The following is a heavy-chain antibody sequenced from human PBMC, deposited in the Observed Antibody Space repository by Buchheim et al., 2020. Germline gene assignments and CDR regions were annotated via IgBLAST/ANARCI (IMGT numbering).Heavy chain of an antibody. CDR1: GYTFTSYY. CDR3: ARDFYGSGNCYFDY. J-gene: IGHJ4*02. V-gene: IGHV1-46*03. Sequence: QVQLVQSGAEVTKPGASVKISCKASGYTFTSYYLHWVRQAPGQGLEWMGVINPSVVSTRYAQEFQGRVTMTRDTSTSTLYMYLSSLRSEDTAIYYCARDFYGSGNCYFDYWGQGTL. D-gene: IGHD3-10*01. CDR2: INPSVVST.